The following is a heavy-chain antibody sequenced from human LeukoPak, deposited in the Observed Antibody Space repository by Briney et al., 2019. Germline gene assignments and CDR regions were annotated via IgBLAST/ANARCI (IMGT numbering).Heavy chain of an antibody. CDR1: GGTFSSYA. CDR2: IIPIFGTA. V-gene: IGHV1-69*05. Sequence: ASVKVSCKASGGTFSSYAISWVRQAPGQGLEWMGRIIPIFGTANYAQKFQGRVTITTDESTSTAYMELSSLRSEDTAVYYCAGFRVVPAATNWSDPWGQGTLVTVSS. J-gene: IGHJ5*02. D-gene: IGHD2-2*01. CDR3: AGFRVVPAATNWSDP.